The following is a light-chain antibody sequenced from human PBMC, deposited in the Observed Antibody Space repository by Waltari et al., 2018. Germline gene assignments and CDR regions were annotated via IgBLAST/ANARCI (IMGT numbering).Light chain of an antibody. CDR1: QSVGSN. V-gene: IGKV3-15*01. CDR2: GAS. CDR3: QQYKNWRV. J-gene: IGKJ1*01. Sequence: EIVMTQSPATLSVSPGERATLSCRASQSVGSNLAWYQQKPGQAPRLLIYGASTRATGFPARFSGSGSGTEFTLTISSLQSEDSAVYYCQQYKNWRVLGQGTKVEIK.